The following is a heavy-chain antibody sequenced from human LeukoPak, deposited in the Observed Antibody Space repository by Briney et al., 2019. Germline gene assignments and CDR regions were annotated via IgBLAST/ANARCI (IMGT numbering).Heavy chain of an antibody. CDR2: IDRDDDK. J-gene: IGHJ4*02. CDR3: ARHAVAGVVDY. V-gene: IGHV2-70*04. Sequence: SGPALVKPTQTLTLTCTFSGFSLSTRGMRVSWIRQPPGKPLEWLARIDRDDDKFYSASLKTRLTISKDSSKNQVVLTMTNMDPVDTATYYCARHAVAGVVDYWGQGTLVTVSS. D-gene: IGHD6-19*01. CDR1: GFSLSTRGMR.